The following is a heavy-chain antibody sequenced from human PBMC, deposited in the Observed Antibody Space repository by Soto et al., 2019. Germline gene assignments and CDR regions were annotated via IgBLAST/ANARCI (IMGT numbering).Heavy chain of an antibody. D-gene: IGHD6-13*01. V-gene: IGHV1-18*01. CDR3: ARDLWGPESIAAAGTFNY. CDR1: GYTFTSYG. CDR2: ISAYNGNT. J-gene: IGHJ4*02. Sequence: ASVKVSCKASGYTFTSYGISWVRQAPGQGLEWMGWISAYNGNTNYAQKLQGRVTMTTDTSTSTAYMELRSLRSDDTAVYYCARDLWGPESIAAAGTFNYWGQGTLVTVSS.